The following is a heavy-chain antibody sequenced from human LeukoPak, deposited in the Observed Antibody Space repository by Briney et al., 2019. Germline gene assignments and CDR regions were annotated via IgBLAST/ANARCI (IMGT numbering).Heavy chain of an antibody. V-gene: IGHV3-33*01. Sequence: GGSLRLSCAASGFTFSSYGMHWVRRAPGKGLEWVAVIWYDGSNKYYADSVKGRFTISRDNSKNTLYLQMNSLRAEDTAVYYCARRQVVAGIDWGQGTLVTVSS. CDR3: ARRQVVAGID. D-gene: IGHD6-19*01. CDR2: IWYDGSNK. CDR1: GFTFSSYG. J-gene: IGHJ4*02.